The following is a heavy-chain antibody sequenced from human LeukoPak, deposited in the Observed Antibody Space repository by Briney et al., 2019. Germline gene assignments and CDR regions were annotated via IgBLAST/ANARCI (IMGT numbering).Heavy chain of an antibody. V-gene: IGHV4-39*02. J-gene: IGHJ6*03. CDR1: GGSISSSTYY. CDR2: IYYSGST. Sequence: PSETLSLTCTVSGGSISSSTYYWGWIRQPPGKGLEWIGSIYYSGSTYYNPSLKSRVTISVDTSKNQFSLKLSSVTAADTAVYYCAKDPRTTEYYDFWSGYYMYGSYYYYYMDVWGKGTTVTVSS. D-gene: IGHD3-3*01. CDR3: AKDPRTTEYYDFWSGYYMYGSYYYYYMDV.